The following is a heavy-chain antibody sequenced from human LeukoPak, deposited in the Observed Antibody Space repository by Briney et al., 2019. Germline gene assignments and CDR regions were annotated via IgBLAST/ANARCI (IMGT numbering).Heavy chain of an antibody. J-gene: IGHJ6*02. D-gene: IGHD5-18*01. CDR1: GGTFSSYA. CDR2: IIPIFGTA. V-gene: IGHV1-69*13. CDR3: ARVRDTAMALYYYGMNV. Sequence: SVKVSCKASGGTFSSYAISWVRQAPGQGLEWMGGIIPIFGTANYAQKFQGRVTITADESTSTAYMELSSLRSEDTAVYYCARVRDTAMALYYYGMNVWGQGTTVTVSS.